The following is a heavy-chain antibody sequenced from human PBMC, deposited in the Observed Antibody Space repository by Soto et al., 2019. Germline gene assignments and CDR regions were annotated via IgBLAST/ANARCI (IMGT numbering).Heavy chain of an antibody. CDR3: ARIRARTISLQFDP. J-gene: IGHJ5*02. CDR2: IFSNDEK. V-gene: IGHV2-26*01. CDR1: GFSLSNARMG. D-gene: IGHD3-3*01. Sequence: SGPTLVNPTETLTLTCTGSGFSLSNARMGVSWIRQPPGKALEWLAHIFSNDEKSYSTSLKSRLTISKDTSKSQVVLTMTNMDPVDTATYYCARIRARTISLQFDPWGQGTLVPVSS.